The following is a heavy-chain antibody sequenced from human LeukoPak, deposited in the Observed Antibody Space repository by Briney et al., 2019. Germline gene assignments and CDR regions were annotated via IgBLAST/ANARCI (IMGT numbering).Heavy chain of an antibody. Sequence: GRSPRLSCAASGFSFRTYGMHWVRQAPGKGLEWVALTSYDGRNIYHADSVKGRFTISRDNSKDTLYLQMDSLRAEDTALYYCAKDLHTSYYYGSGSNYFYGMDVWGQGTTVTVSS. CDR2: TSYDGRNI. V-gene: IGHV3-30*18. J-gene: IGHJ6*02. CDR3: AKDLHTSYYYGSGSNYFYGMDV. D-gene: IGHD3-10*01. CDR1: GFSFRTYG.